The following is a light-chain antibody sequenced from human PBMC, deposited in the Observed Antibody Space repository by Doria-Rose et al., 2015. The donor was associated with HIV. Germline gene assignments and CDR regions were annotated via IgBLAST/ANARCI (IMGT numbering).Light chain of an antibody. V-gene: IGKV3-20*01. CDR1: QSVSSTY. CDR2: ATS. CDR3: QQYSSSTYT. J-gene: IGKJ2*01. Sequence: TQSPDTLSLSPGERATLSCRASQSVSSTYLAWYQQKPGQAPRLLMFATSSRATGVPDRFSGSGSGTDFTLTISRLEPKDFAVYYCQQYSSSTYTFGQGTKLEIK.